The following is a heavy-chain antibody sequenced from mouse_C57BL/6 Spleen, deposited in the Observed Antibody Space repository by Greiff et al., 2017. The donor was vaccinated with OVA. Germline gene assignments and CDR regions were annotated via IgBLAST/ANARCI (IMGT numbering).Heavy chain of an antibody. V-gene: IGHV14-4*01. CDR1: GFNIKDDY. CDR3: TRITTVVANWYFDV. Sequence: EVMLVESGAELVRPGASVKLSCTASGFNIKDDYMHWVKQRPEQGLEWIGWIDPENGDTEYASKFQGKATITADTSSNTAYLQLSSLTSEDTAVYYCTRITTVVANWYFDVWGTGTTVTVSS. J-gene: IGHJ1*03. D-gene: IGHD1-1*01. CDR2: IDPENGDT.